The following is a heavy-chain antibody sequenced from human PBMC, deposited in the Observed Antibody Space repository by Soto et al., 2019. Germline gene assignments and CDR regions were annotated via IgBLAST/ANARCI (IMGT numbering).Heavy chain of an antibody. V-gene: IGHV4-30-4*01. Sequence: PSETLSRTCIVSGDSLNSVDHYWCWISQPPRKGLAWMGYIYHCGSTHYNSSLNRRLTISIDTSTDRFSLNLNSVTATDTAVYFCARLRWNTENNCLGPWRQGAMIIV. CDR2: IYHCGST. CDR1: GDSLNSVDHY. J-gene: IGHJ5*02. D-gene: IGHD3-16*01. CDR3: ARLRWNTENNCLGP.